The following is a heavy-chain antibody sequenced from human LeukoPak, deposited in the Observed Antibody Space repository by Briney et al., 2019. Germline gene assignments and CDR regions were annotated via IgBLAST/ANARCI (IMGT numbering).Heavy chain of an antibody. CDR2: IYHSGST. CDR3: ALMVRGVTQHDY. CDR1: GYSISSGYY. J-gene: IGHJ4*02. Sequence: SETLSLTCTVSGYSISSGYYWGWIRQPPGKGLEWIGSIYHSGSTYYNPSLKSRVTISVDTSKNQFSLKLSSVTAADTAVYYCALMVRGVTQHDYWGQGTLVTVSS. D-gene: IGHD3-10*01. V-gene: IGHV4-38-2*02.